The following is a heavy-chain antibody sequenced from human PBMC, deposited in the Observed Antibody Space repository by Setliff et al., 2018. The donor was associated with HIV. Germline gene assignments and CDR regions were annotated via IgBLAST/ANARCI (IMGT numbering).Heavy chain of an antibody. V-gene: IGHV4-39*01. CDR2: MSYTGTT. CDR1: GGSISSSSYY. D-gene: IGHD2-2*01. CDR3: ARHRDPPGTSWIFYYYYMDL. J-gene: IGHJ6*03. Sequence: ASETLSLTCSVSGGSISSSSYYWGWIRQPPGKGLDWIGSMSYTGTTYDNPSLKSRVTISVDTSKNQVSLRLSSATAADTGVYYCARHRDPPGTSWIFYYYYMDLWGGGTTVTVSS.